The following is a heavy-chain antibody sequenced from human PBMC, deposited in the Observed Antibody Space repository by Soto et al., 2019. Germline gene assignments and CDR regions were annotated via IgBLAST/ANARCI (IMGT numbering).Heavy chain of an antibody. J-gene: IGHJ5*02. CDR3: ARVVDYSDIVATIAA. Sequence: SVKVSCKASGGTFSSYAISWVRQAPGQGLEWMGGIIPIFGTANYAQKFQGRVTITADESTSTAYMELSSLRSEDTAVYYCARVVDYSDIVATIAAWGQGTLVTVSS. CDR1: GGTFSSYA. V-gene: IGHV1-69*13. CDR2: IIPIFGTA. D-gene: IGHD5-12*01.